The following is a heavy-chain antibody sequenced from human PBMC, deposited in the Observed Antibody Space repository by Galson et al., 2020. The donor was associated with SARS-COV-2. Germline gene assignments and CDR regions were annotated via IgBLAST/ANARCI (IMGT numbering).Heavy chain of an antibody. Sequence: ETSETLSLTCTVSGGSISSGGYYWSWIRQHPGKGLEWIGYIYYSGSTYYNPSLKSRVTILVDTSKNQFSLKLSSVTAADTAVYYCARGRWLRGRLDYRGQGTLVAVSS. CDR2: IYYSGST. CDR3: ARGRWLRGRLDY. V-gene: IGHV4-31*03. CDR1: GGSISSGGYY. J-gene: IGHJ4*02. D-gene: IGHD5-12*01.